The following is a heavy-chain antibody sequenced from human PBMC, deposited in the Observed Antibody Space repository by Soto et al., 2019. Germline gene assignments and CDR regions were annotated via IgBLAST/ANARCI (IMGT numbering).Heavy chain of an antibody. V-gene: IGHV5-51*01. Sequence: GESLKISCKGSGYSFTSYWIGWVRQMPGKGLEWMGIIYPGDSDTRYSPSFQGQVTISADKSISTAYLQWSSLKASDTAMYYCASNNGNYGYYYGMDVWGQGTRVTSP. CDR1: GYSFTSYW. CDR2: IYPGDSDT. J-gene: IGHJ6*02. D-gene: IGHD1-7*01. CDR3: ASNNGNYGYYYGMDV.